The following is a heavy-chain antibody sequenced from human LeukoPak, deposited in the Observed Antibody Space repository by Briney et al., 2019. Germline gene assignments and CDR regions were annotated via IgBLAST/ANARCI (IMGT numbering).Heavy chain of an antibody. D-gene: IGHD1-26*01. J-gene: IGHJ4*01. CDR2: ISPYNGNT. Sequence: SVKVSCKASGYTFNSFGISWVRQAPGHGLEWMGWISPYNGNTQNAQKFQGRVTMTTDTSTSTAYLELRSLTSDDTAVYYCARATWDPVDIYPFDCWGPGSLVTVSS. V-gene: IGHV1-18*01. CDR1: GYTFNSFG. CDR3: ARATWDPVDIYPFDC.